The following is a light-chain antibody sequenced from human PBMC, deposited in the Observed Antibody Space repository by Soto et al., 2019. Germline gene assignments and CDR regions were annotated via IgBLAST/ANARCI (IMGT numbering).Light chain of an antibody. Sequence: QSALTQPASVSGSPGQSITISCTGTSSDVGGYNYVSWYQQHPGKAPKLMIYEVSNRPSGVSNRFSGSKSGNTASLTISGLQAEDEADYYCCSYTSCSTLVFGTGTKLTVL. J-gene: IGLJ1*01. CDR3: CSYTSCSTLV. CDR1: SSDVGGYNY. V-gene: IGLV2-14*01. CDR2: EVS.